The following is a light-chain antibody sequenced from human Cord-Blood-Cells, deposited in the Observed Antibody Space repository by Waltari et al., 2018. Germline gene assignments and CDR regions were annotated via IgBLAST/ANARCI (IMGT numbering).Light chain of an antibody. V-gene: IGKV3-11*01. CDR1: QSVSSY. CDR3: QQRSNWSWT. Sequence: EIVLTQSPATLSLSPGERATISCRASQSVSSYLAWYQQKPGQAPRLLIYYASNRATGIPDRFSGSGSGTDFTLTISSLEPEDFAVYYCQQRSNWSWTFGQGTKVEIK. CDR2: YAS. J-gene: IGKJ1*01.